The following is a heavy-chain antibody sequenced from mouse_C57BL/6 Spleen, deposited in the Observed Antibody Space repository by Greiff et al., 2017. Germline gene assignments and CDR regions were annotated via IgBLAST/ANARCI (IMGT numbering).Heavy chain of an antibody. D-gene: IGHD2-13*01. CDR1: GYTFTAYT. CDR2: INPNNGGT. CDR3: ARRTTGIYYAMDY. V-gene: IGHV1-22*01. J-gene: IGHJ4*01. Sequence: EVQLQQSGPELVKPGASVKLSCKASGYTFTAYTMHWVKQSHGKSLEWIGYINPNNGGTSYHQKFKGQATLTVNKSSSTAYMQLSSLTSEDSAVYYCARRTTGIYYAMDYWGQGTSVTGSA.